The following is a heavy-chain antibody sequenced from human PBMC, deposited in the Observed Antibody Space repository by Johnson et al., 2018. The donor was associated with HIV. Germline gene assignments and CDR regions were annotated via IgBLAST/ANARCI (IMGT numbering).Heavy chain of an antibody. J-gene: IGHJ3*02. CDR2: IRSKAYGGTT. CDR1: GFTFGDYA. V-gene: IGHV3-49*04. CDR3: SRENDNFWSGYWGAFDI. Sequence: VQLVESGGGLVQPGGSLRLSCTASGFTFGDYAMSWVRQAPGKGLEWVGFIRSKAYGGTTEYAASVKGRFIISRDDSKSIAYLQMNSLKTEDTAVYYCSRENDNFWSGYWGAFDIWGHGTVVTVSS. D-gene: IGHD3-3*01.